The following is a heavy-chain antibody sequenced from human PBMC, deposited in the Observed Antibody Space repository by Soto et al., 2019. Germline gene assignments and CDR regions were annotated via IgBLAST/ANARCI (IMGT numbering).Heavy chain of an antibody. Sequence: SETLSLTCTVSGGSITSGGYSWTWIRQSPGKGLEWIGYTYQSGSAYYNPSLKSRVTISVDRSKNQFSLNLTSVTAAETDASYSARDYYGLDVWGQGTTVTVSS. CDR3: ARDYYGLDV. CDR1: GGSITSGGYS. V-gene: IGHV4-30-2*06. J-gene: IGHJ6*02. CDR2: TYQSGSA.